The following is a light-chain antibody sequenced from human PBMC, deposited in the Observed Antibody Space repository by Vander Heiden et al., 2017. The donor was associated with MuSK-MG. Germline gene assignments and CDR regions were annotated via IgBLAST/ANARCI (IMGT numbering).Light chain of an antibody. Sequence: DIQMTQSPSSLSASVGDRVTITCRASQSISSYLNWYQQKPGKAPKLLIYAASSLQSGVPSRFSGSGSGTDFTLTISSLQPEDFAAYYCQQSDSNPNITFGQGTLLEIK. CDR1: QSISSY. J-gene: IGKJ5*01. CDR2: AAS. V-gene: IGKV1-39*01. CDR3: QQSDSNPNIT.